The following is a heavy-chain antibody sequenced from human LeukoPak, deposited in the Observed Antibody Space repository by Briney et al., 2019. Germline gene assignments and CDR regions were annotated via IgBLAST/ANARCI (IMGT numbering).Heavy chain of an antibody. Sequence: SETLSLTCTVSGYSLSSGYYWGWIRQPPGKGLEWIGSIYHSGSTYYNPSLKSRVTISVDTSKNQFSLKLSSVTAADTAVYYCARHGPRYSSGWYMGSMEHRTNGGFDYWGQGTLVTVSS. V-gene: IGHV4-38-2*02. CDR1: GYSLSSGYY. D-gene: IGHD6-19*01. J-gene: IGHJ4*02. CDR3: ARHGPRYSSGWYMGSMEHRTNGGFDY. CDR2: IYHSGST.